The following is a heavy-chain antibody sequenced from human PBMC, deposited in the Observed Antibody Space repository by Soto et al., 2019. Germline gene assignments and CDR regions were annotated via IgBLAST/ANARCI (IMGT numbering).Heavy chain of an antibody. CDR1: GFTVSSSH. J-gene: IGHJ2*01. V-gene: IGHV3-21*04. D-gene: IGHD6-13*01. CDR2: ISGGGDKT. Sequence: GGSLRLSCTTSGFTVSSSHMSWVRQAPGKGLDWVSAISGGGDKTFYTDSVKGRFTISRDNAKNSLYLQMNSLRAEDTAVYYCARIITAAGGRRYFDLWGRGTLVTVSS. CDR3: ARIITAAGGRRYFDL.